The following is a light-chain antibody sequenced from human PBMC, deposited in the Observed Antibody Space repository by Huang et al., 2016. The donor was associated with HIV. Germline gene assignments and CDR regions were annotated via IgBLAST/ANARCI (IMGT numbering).Light chain of an antibody. CDR1: ESVSTN. CDR3: QQYNTWPWT. Sequence: EIVMTQSPATRSVSPGDGATLSCRASESVSTNLAWYQQKPGQAPSLLIYGASTRAVGIQATFSGSGSATEFSLTISSLQSEDFAFYHWQQYNTWPWTFGQGTKVEI. CDR2: GAS. V-gene: IGKV3-15*01. J-gene: IGKJ1*01.